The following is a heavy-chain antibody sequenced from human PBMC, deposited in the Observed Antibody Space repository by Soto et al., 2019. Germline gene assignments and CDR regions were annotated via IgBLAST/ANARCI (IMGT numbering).Heavy chain of an antibody. CDR2: ISAYNGNT. CDR1: GYSFTSYC. D-gene: IGHD3-3*01. Sequence: ASVKVSCKASGYSFTSYCISWVRQAPGQGLEWMGWISAYNGNTKYTQKLQGRVTMTTDTSTSTAYMELRSLRSDDTAVYYCARDTIFGVVNLDYWGQGTLVTVSS. J-gene: IGHJ4*02. V-gene: IGHV1-18*04. CDR3: ARDTIFGVVNLDY.